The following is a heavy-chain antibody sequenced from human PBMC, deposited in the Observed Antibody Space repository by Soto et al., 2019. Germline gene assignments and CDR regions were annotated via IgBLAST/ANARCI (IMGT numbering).Heavy chain of an antibody. J-gene: IGHJ6*02. CDR3: ARSLFYGSGSYYSCSGMDV. CDR1: GFSLSTSGMC. V-gene: IGHV2-70*01. D-gene: IGHD3-10*01. CDR2: IDWDDDK. Sequence: GSGPTLVNPTQTLTLTCTFSGFSLSTSGMCVSWIRQPPGKALEWLALIDWDDDKYYSTSLKTRLTISKDTSKNQVVLTMTNMDPVDTATYYCARSLFYGSGSYYSCSGMDVWGQGTTVTVSS.